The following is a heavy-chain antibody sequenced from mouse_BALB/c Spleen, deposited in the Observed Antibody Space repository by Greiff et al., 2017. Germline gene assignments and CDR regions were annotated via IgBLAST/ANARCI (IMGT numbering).Heavy chain of an antibody. CDR2: IWGGGST. Sequence: VQVVESGPGLVAPSQSLSITCTVSGFSLTDYGVSWIRQPPGKGLEWLGVIWGGGSTYYNSALNSSQSISKDNSKSQVFLKMNSLQTDDTAMYYCAKYRYDVTDVGDAMDHWGQGTSVTVSS. CDR1: GFSLTDYG. J-gene: IGHJ4*01. V-gene: IGHV2-6-5*01. D-gene: IGHD2-14*01. CDR3: AKYRYDVTDVGDAMDH.